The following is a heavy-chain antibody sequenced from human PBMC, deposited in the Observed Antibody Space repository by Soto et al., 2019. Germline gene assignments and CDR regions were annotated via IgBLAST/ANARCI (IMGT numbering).Heavy chain of an antibody. D-gene: IGHD2-15*01. CDR2: SKKKADGYST. V-gene: IGHV3-72*01. J-gene: IGHJ4*02. Sequence: EVQLVESGGGLVQPGGSLRLSCAASGFTFSDHDMDWVRQAAGMGLEWVGRSKKKADGYSTEYAASVKGRFTISRDDSKDSLYLQMDSLRTEDTASYYCTKANFPGGNTYVGHFWGQGTLVVVSS. CDR3: TKANFPGGNTYVGHF. CDR1: GFTFSDHD.